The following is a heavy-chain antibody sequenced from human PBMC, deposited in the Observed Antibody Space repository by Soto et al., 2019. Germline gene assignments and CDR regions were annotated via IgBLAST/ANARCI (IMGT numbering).Heavy chain of an antibody. D-gene: IGHD3-10*01. CDR1: GNTFTSTG. V-gene: IGHV1-18*01. Sequence: ASVKPSCKASGNTFTSTGISWVRQAPGQGIEWMGWISAYNGNTNYAQKLQGRVTMTTDTSTSTAYMELRSLRSDDTAVYYCARVLLRWIGVSFTTGLYYFYY. CDR2: ISAYNGNT. CDR3: ARVLLRWIGVSFTTGLYYFYY. J-gene: IGHJ4*01.